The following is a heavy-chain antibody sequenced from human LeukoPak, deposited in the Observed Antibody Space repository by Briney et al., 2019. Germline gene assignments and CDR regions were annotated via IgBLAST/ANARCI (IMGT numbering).Heavy chain of an antibody. CDR1: GWSFSGYY. J-gene: IGHJ1*01. V-gene: IGHV4-31*11. Sequence: PSETLSLTCAVYGWSFSGYYWSWIRQHPGKGLEWIGYIYYSGSTYYNPSLKSRVTISVDTSKNQFSLKLSSVTAADTAVYYCARYSQQVPEYLQHWGQGTLVTVSS. CDR2: IYYSGST. CDR3: ARYSQQVPEYLQH. D-gene: IGHD5-18*01.